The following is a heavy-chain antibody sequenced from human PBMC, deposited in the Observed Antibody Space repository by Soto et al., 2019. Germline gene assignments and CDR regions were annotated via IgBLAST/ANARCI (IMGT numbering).Heavy chain of an antibody. V-gene: IGHV5-51*01. CDR1: GYSFTSYW. CDR3: ARTPLRRSYDGDGPDY. CDR2: IYPGDSDT. Sequence: PGESLKISCKGSGYSFTSYWIGWVRQMPGKGLEWMGIIYPGDSDTRYSPSFQGQVTISADKSISTAYLQWSSLKASDTAMYYCARTPLRRSYDGDGPDYWGQGTLVTVSS. D-gene: IGHD2-21*02. J-gene: IGHJ4*02.